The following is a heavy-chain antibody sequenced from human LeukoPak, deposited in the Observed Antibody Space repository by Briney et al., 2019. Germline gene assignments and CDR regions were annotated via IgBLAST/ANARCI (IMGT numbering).Heavy chain of an antibody. Sequence: GGSLRLSCAASGFTFSSYWMSWVRQAPGKGLEWVANIKQDGSEKYYVDSVKGRFTISRDNAKNSLYLQMNSLRAEDTAVYYCARGGPPIHSYYFFWSGYPLDVFDIWGKGKRVPVFS. D-gene: IGHD3-3*01. V-gene: IGHV3-7*04. CDR3: ARGGPPIHSYYFFWSGYPLDVFDI. CDR2: IKQDGSEK. J-gene: IGHJ3*02. CDR1: GFTFSSYW.